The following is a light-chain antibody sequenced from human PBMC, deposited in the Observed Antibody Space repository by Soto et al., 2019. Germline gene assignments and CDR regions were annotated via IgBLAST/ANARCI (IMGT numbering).Light chain of an antibody. CDR3: QHYVTWPLT. J-gene: IGKJ4*01. CDR1: QGIGDT. CDR2: DTS. Sequence: EIVMTQSPATLSVSPGKGATLSCRASQGIGDTLAWYQQKPGQTPRLLIYDTSIRATGVPARFSGSRSGAEFTLTISSLLSEDFAVYYCQHYVTWPLTFGGGTKVESK. V-gene: IGKV3-15*01.